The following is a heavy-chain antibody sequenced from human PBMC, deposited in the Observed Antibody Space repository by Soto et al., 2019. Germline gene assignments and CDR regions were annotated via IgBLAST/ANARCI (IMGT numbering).Heavy chain of an antibody. CDR2: ISGSGGNT. CDR1: GFTFRSYA. D-gene: IGHD3-9*01. Sequence: GGSLRLSCAASGFTFRSYAMNWVRQAPGKGLEWVSGISGSGGNTYYADSVKGRFTISRGNSRNTVYLQMNSLRAEDTALYYYAKGYDILSGYLDYWGQGTLVTVSS. V-gene: IGHV3-23*01. J-gene: IGHJ4*02. CDR3: AKGYDILSGYLDY.